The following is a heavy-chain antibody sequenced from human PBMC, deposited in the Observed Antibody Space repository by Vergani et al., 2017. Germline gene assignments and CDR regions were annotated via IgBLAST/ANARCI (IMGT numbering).Heavy chain of an antibody. J-gene: IGHJ4*02. V-gene: IGHV3-30*02. CDR1: GFTFSSYG. CDR3: AKDDLSYSSGYFDY. Sequence: QVQLVESGGGVVQPGGSLRLSCAASGFTFSSYGMHWARQAPGKGLEWVAFIRYDGSNKYYADSVKGRFTISRDNSKNTLYLQMNSLRAEDTAVYYCAKDDLSYSSGYFDYWGQGTLVTVSS. D-gene: IGHD3-22*01. CDR2: IRYDGSNK.